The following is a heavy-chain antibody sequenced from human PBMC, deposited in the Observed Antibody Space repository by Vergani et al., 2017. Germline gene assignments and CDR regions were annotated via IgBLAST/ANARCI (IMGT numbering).Heavy chain of an antibody. CDR2: INHSGST. J-gene: IGHJ4*02. CDR1: GGSFSGYY. V-gene: IGHV4-34*01. D-gene: IGHD2-2*01. CDR3: ASLNCSSTSCYGGADFDY. Sequence: QVQLQQWGAGLLKPSETLSLTCAVYGGSFSGYYWSWIRQPPGKGLEWIGEINHSGSTNYNPSLKSRVTISVDTSKNQFSLKLSSVTAADTAVYYCASLNCSSTSCYGGADFDYWGQGTLVTVSS.